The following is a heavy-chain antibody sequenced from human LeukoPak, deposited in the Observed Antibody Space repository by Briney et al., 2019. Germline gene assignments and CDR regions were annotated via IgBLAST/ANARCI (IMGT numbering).Heavy chain of an antibody. D-gene: IGHD3-3*01. CDR3: ARVGIDFWSGYYLDY. Sequence: AGSLRLSCAASGFTFSSYWMSWVRQAPGKGLEWVANIKQDGSEKYYVDSVKGRFTISRDNAKNSLYLQMSSLRAEDTAVYYCARVGIDFWSGYYLDYWGQGTLVTVSS. V-gene: IGHV3-7*01. CDR2: IKQDGSEK. J-gene: IGHJ4*02. CDR1: GFTFSSYW.